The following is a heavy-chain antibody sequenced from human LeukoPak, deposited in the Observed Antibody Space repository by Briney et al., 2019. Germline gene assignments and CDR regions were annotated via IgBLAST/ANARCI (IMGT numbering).Heavy chain of an antibody. CDR1: GFTLSTYW. CDR3: AKDAYYYDGRGYFDY. V-gene: IGHV3-30*18. D-gene: IGHD3-22*01. CDR2: ISYDGNNK. Sequence: GGSLRLSCAASGFTLSTYWMHWVRQAPGKGLEWVAVISYDGNNKYYADSVKGRFTISRDSSKNTLHLQMNSLRAEDTAVYYCAKDAYYYDGRGYFDYWGQGTLVTVSS. J-gene: IGHJ4*02.